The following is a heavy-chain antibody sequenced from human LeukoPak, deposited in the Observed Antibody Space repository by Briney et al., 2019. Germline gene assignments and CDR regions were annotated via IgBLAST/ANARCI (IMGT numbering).Heavy chain of an antibody. CDR2: IYTSGST. V-gene: IGHV4-4*07. CDR3: ARDQGRLDSSGGYNWFDP. D-gene: IGHD3-22*01. J-gene: IGHJ5*02. CDR1: GGSISSYY. Sequence: SETLSLTCTVSGGSISSYYWSWIRQPAGKGLEWIGRIYTSGSTNYNPSLKSRVTISVDTSKNQFSLKLSSVTAADTAVYYCARDQGRLDSSGGYNWFDPWGQGTLVTVSS.